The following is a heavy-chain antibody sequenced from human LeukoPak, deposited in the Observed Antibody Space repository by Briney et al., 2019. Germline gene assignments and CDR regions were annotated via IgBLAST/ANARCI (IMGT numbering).Heavy chain of an antibody. CDR2: IYHSGST. J-gene: IGHJ4*02. D-gene: IGHD3-10*01. Sequence: SETLSLTCTVSGGSISTYYLSWIRQPPGKGLEWIGSIYHSGSTYYNPSLKSRVTISVDTSKNQFSLKLSSVTAADTAVYYCASHGDRGVNYWGQGTLVTVSS. CDR3: ASHGDRGVNY. CDR1: GGSISTYY. V-gene: IGHV4-59*08.